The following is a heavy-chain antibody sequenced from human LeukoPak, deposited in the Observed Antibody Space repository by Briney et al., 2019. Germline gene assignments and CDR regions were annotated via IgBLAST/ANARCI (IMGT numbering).Heavy chain of an antibody. V-gene: IGHV3-48*01. CDR1: GVTFSSYS. CDR3: GSTGDYYGSGSYYKDYYYGMDV. Sequence: TGVSLRLSCAASGVTFSSYSMNWVRQDPGKGLEWVSYISSSSSTIYYADSVKGRFTISRDNAKNSLYLQMNSLRAEDTAVYYCGSTGDYYGSGSYYKDYYYGMDVWGQGTTVTVSS. CDR2: ISSSSSTI. D-gene: IGHD3-10*01. J-gene: IGHJ6*02.